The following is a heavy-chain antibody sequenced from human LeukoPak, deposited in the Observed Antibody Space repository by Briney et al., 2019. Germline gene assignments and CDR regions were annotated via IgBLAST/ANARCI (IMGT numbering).Heavy chain of an antibody. Sequence: PGGSLRLSCAASGFTLSVYSMHWVRQAPGKGLVWVSRINTDGSSTNYADSVKGRFTISRDNAKNTLYLQMHSPRAEDTAVYYCARETVVAGTRAWFDPWGQGTLVTVSS. D-gene: IGHD6-19*01. V-gene: IGHV3-74*01. CDR1: GFTLSVYS. CDR3: ARETVVAGTRAWFDP. CDR2: INTDGSST. J-gene: IGHJ5*02.